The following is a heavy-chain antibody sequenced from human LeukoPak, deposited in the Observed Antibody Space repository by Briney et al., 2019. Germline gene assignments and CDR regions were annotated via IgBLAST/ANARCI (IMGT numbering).Heavy chain of an antibody. V-gene: IGHV3-66*01. CDR3: AKARDPEYYYDSSGSFQH. J-gene: IGHJ1*01. CDR1: GFSVSSYY. Sequence: GGSLRLSCAASGFSVSSYYMNWVRQAPGKGLQWVSILHSDGATYYADSVKGRFTISRDNSKNTLYLQMNSLRAEDTAVYYCAKARDPEYYYDSSGSFQHWGQGTLVTVSS. D-gene: IGHD3-22*01. CDR2: LHSDGAT.